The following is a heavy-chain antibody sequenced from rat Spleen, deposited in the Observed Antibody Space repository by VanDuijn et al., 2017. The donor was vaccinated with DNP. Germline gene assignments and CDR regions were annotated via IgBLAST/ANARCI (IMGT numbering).Heavy chain of an antibody. CDR1: GYSITSNY. CDR3: ARAYYDGTYYPNWYFDF. CDR2: ISYSGST. V-gene: IGHV3-1*01. J-gene: IGHJ2*01. D-gene: IGHD1-12*02. Sequence: EVQLQESGPGLVTPSQSLSLTCSVTGYSITSNYWGWIRKFPGNKMEWMGYISYSGSTGYSPSLKSRISITRDTSKRQFFLQLNSVTTEDTATYYCARAYYDGTYYPNWYFDFWGQGVMVTVSS.